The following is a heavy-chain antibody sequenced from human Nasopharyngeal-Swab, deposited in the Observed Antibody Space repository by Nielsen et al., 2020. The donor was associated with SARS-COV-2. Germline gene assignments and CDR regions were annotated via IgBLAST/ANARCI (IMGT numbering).Heavy chain of an antibody. CDR2: IYHSGST. Sequence: WIRQPPGKGLEWIGSIYHSGSTYYNPSLKSRVTISVATSKNQFSLKLSSVTAADTAVYYCARVTLGEDSYGDNWFDPWGQGTLVTVSS. V-gene: IGHV4-38-2*02. CDR3: ARVTLGEDSYGDNWFDP. D-gene: IGHD5-18*01. J-gene: IGHJ5*02.